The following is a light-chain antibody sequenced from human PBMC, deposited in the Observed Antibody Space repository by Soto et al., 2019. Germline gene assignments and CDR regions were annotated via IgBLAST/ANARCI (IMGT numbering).Light chain of an antibody. CDR3: QQYDVLPLT. CDR2: DAS. CDR1: QDISIY. V-gene: IGKV1-33*01. Sequence: DIQMTQSPSSLSASVGDRVTITCQASQDISIYLNWYQQKPGKAPKVLIYDASKLEKGVPSRFSGSGSGIDFTFTISSLQPEDIATYYCQQYDVLPLTFGGGTKVEIK. J-gene: IGKJ4*01.